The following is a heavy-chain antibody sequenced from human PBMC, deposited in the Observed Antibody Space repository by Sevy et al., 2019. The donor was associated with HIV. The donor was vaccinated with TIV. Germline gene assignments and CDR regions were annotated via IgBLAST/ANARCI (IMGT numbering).Heavy chain of an antibody. CDR1: GFTFSSYA. V-gene: IGHV3-30-3*01. J-gene: IGHJ5*02. CDR3: ARDFNGYCSGGSCYSGWFDP. D-gene: IGHD2-15*01. Sequence: GGSLRLSCAASGFTFSSYAMHWVRQTPGKGLEWVAVISYDGSNKYYADSVKGRFTISRDNSKNTLYLQMNSLRAEDTAVYYCARDFNGYCSGGSCYSGWFDPWGQGTLVTVSS. CDR2: ISYDGSNK.